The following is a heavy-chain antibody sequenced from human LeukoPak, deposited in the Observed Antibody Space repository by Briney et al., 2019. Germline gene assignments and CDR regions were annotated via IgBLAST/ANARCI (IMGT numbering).Heavy chain of an antibody. V-gene: IGHV3-23*01. CDR2: FSATDGSA. Sequence: GGSLRLSCAASGFTVSSYGMTWVRQAPGKGLEWVSAFSATDGSAQYAESVKGRFTISRDNSENSLYLQMDSLRDEDTAVYYCAKARIAAAGTGAYDVWGQGTMVTLSS. D-gene: IGHD6-13*01. J-gene: IGHJ3*01. CDR3: AKARIAAAGTGAYDV. CDR1: GFTVSSYG.